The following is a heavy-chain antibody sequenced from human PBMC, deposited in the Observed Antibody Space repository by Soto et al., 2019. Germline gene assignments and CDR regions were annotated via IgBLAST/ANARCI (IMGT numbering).Heavy chain of an antibody. V-gene: IGHV4-59*12. CDR1: GGSISSYY. Sequence: SETLSLTCTVSGGSISSYYWSWIRQPPGKGLEWIGYIYYSGSTNYNPSLKSRVTISVDTSKNQFSLKLSSVTAADTAVYYCARGPYCGGDCYKTGDDGGSDYWGQGTLVTVSS. J-gene: IGHJ4*02. CDR2: IYYSGST. CDR3: ARGPYCGGDCYKTGDDGGSDY. D-gene: IGHD2-21*01.